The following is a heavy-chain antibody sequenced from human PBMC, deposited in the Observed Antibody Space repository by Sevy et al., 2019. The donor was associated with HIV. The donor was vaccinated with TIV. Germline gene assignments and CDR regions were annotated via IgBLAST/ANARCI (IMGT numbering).Heavy chain of an antibody. V-gene: IGHV3-30-3*01. CDR1: GFTFNNYA. J-gene: IGHJ4*02. CDR2: ISYDGTNK. D-gene: IGHD3-10*01. Sequence: GGSLRLSCAASGFTFNNYAMNWVRQAPGKGLEWVAFISYDGTNKYYADSVKGGFTISKDNSKNTQSLQMNSLRVEDEVVYYCARDEDRYDFGSGSPRFDYWGQGTLVTVSS. CDR3: ARDEDRYDFGSGSPRFDY.